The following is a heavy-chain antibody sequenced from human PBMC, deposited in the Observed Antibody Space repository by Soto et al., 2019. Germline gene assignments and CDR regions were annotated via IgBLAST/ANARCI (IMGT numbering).Heavy chain of an antibody. Sequence: QVQLQESGPGLVKASETLSLTCTVSGGSISSYYWSWIRQSPGKGLEWIGHLYNSGTNSYNTSLKSRVSISPDTSKTQFSLSRSSVNAADTAVYYCASLRLGRYCESWGQGILVTVAS. V-gene: IGHV4-59*08. CDR3: ASLRLGRYCES. CDR1: GGSISSYY. D-gene: IGHD1-26*01. CDR2: LYNSGTN. J-gene: IGHJ4*02.